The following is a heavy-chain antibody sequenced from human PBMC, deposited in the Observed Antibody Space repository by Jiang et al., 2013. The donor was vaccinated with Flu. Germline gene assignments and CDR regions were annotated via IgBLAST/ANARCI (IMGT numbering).Heavy chain of an antibody. CDR2: IDPTSGST. J-gene: IGHJ4*02. D-gene: IGHD4-17*01. V-gene: IGHV1-46*01. Sequence: VQLVESGAEVKKPGASVTVSCKASGYTFSSFDMHWVRQAPGQGLEWMGIIDPTSGSTTYGQKFQGRVIMTRDTSTTTVYMELSSLRSDDTAVYYCARAIRYGDYYFDYWGRGALITVSS. CDR1: GYTFSSFD. CDR3: ARAIRYGDYYFDY.